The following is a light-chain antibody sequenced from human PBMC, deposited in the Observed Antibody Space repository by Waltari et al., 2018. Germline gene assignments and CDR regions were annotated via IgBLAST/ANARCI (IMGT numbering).Light chain of an antibody. CDR2: SNT. V-gene: IGLV1-44*01. J-gene: IGLJ2*01. CDR3: AARDDSLNSVT. Sequence: QSEVTQPPSASGAPGQRVTISCSGTTSNIGSNVVNWYQQLPGTAPKLLIFSNTQRPSGVPDRFSGSKSGTSASLAITGLQSEDEADYFCAARDDSLNSVTFGGGTRVTVL. CDR1: TSNIGSNV.